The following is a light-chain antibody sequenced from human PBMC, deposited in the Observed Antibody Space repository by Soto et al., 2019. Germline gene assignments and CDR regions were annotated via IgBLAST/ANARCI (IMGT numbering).Light chain of an antibody. CDR2: WAS. J-gene: IGKJ1*01. CDR1: QSVLYNSNNKNY. Sequence: DIVMTQSPDSLAVSLGETATVNCKSSQSVLYNSNNKNYLAWYQQKPGQPPKLLIYWASTRESGVPDRFSGSGSGTDFTLTISSLQAEDVAVYYCQQYYSTPPTFGQGTKVEIK. CDR3: QQYYSTPPT. V-gene: IGKV4-1*01.